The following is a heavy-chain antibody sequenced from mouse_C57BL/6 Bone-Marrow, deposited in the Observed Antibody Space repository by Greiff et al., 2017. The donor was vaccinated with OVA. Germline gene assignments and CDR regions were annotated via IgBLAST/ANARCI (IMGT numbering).Heavy chain of an antibody. CDR3: ARVLTGRAMDY. V-gene: IGHV1-52*01. Sequence: QVQLQQPGAELVRPGSSVKLSCKASGYTFTSYWMHWVKQRPIQGLEWVGNIDPSDSETPYNQKFKDKATLTVDKSSSTAYMQLSSLTSEDSAVYYCARVLTGRAMDYWGQGTSVTVSS. D-gene: IGHD4-1*01. CDR1: GYTFTSYW. J-gene: IGHJ4*01. CDR2: IDPSDSET.